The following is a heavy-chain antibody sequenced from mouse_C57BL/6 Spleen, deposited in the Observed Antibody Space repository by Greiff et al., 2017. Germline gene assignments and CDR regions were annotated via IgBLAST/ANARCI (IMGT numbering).Heavy chain of an antibody. Sequence: EVQRQESGPVLVKPGASVKMSCKASGYTFTDYYMNWVKQSHGKSLEWIGVINPYNGGTSYNQKFKGKATLTVDKSSSTAYMELNSLTSEDSAVYYCARDYYGSSYFDYWGQGTTLTVSS. CDR3: ARDYYGSSYFDY. CDR1: GYTFTDYY. J-gene: IGHJ2*01. V-gene: IGHV1-19*01. CDR2: INPYNGGT. D-gene: IGHD1-1*01.